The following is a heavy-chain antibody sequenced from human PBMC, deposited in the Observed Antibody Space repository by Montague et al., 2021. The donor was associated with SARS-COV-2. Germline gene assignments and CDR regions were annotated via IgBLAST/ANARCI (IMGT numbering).Heavy chain of an antibody. CDR1: GGSISSCGCD. D-gene: IGHD2-8*02. CDR3: ARRGGGDVFARFMYWYFDV. V-gene: IGHV4-39*07. Sequence: SETLSLTCSVSGGSISSCGCDWSWNRQRQGQDRVGYSYYSYSGNTNYNPSLKSRVTISVDTSENQFSLKLTSVTAADTAVYYCARRGGGDVFARFMYWYFDVWGQGTLVTVSS. J-gene: IGHJ4*02. CDR2: YSYSGNT.